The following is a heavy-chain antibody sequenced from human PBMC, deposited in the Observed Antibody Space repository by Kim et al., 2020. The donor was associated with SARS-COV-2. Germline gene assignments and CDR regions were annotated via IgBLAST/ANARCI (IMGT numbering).Heavy chain of an antibody. J-gene: IGHJ4*02. CDR1: GFTFSSYA. V-gene: IGHV3-30*04. D-gene: IGHD2-2*01. Sequence: GGSLRLSCAASGFTFSSYAMHWVRQAPGKGLEWVAVISYDGSNKYYADSVKGRFTISRYNSKNTLYVQMNSLRAEDTAVYYCARDRASHYFDYWGQGTLV. CDR2: ISYDGSNK. CDR3: ARDRASHYFDY.